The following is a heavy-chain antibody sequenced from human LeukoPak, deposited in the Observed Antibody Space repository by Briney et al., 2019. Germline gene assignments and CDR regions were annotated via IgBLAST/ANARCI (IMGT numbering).Heavy chain of an antibody. Sequence: PGGSLRLSCAPSGFTFSTYAMLWVRQAPGKGLEWVALISYDGSYKFYADSVKGRFTISRDNSKDTLYLRMNSLRTEDTAVHYCARSNCSSNSCYSKHFDSWGQGTLVTVSS. D-gene: IGHD2-2*01. CDR1: GFTFSTYA. CDR2: ISYDGSYK. V-gene: IGHV3-30-3*01. CDR3: ARSNCSSNSCYSKHFDS. J-gene: IGHJ4*02.